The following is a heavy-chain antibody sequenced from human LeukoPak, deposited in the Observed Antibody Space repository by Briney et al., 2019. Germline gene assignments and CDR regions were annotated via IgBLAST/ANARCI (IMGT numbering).Heavy chain of an antibody. CDR1: GGSISSTTSY. Sequence: SETLSLTCAVSGGSISSTTSYWGWIRQPPGKGLEWIGRIYYSGSTYYNPSLKSRVTISLDRSNNQFSLRLSSVTAADTAVYYCARDRGGSGTLSHNWFDPWGQGTLVTVSS. CDR2: IYYSGST. CDR3: ARDRGGSGTLSHNWFDP. V-gene: IGHV4-39*07. J-gene: IGHJ5*02. D-gene: IGHD3-10*01.